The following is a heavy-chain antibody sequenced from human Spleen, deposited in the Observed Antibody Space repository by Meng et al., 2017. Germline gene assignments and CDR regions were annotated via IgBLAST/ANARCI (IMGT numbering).Heavy chain of an antibody. CDR1: AYTFPDYW. J-gene: IGHJ2*01. D-gene: IGHD1-26*01. V-gene: IGHV1-2*06. Sequence: VQLVQLGAEVKKPGASVKVSCKASAYTFPDYWLHWVRRAPGQGLEWMGRINPKSGDTHYAQRFQGRVTMTGDTSISTAYMELSGLRSDDTAMYYCARHYRNRRYFDLWGRGTLVTVSS. CDR2: INPKSGDT. CDR3: ARHYRNRRYFDL.